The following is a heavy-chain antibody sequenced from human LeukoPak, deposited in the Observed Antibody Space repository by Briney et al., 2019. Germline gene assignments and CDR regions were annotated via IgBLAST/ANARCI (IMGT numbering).Heavy chain of an antibody. V-gene: IGHV3-30*18. Sequence: GRSLRLSCAASGFTFSSYGMHWVRQAPGKGLEWVAVISYDGSNKYYADSVKGRFTISRDNSKNTLYLQMNSLRAEDTAVYYCAKNGLAPEGGQGTLVTVSS. CDR3: AKNGLAPE. CDR2: ISYDGSNK. J-gene: IGHJ4*02. D-gene: IGHD3-3*02. CDR1: GFTFSSYG.